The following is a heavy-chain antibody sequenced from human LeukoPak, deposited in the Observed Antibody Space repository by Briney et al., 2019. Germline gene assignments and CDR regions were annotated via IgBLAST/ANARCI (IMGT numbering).Heavy chain of an antibody. J-gene: IGHJ4*02. CDR3: AKGKRFRYFDNTKYYFDN. V-gene: IGHV3-30*18. CDR2: ISYDGSKK. CDR1: GFTFSSYG. Sequence: GGSLRLSCAASGFTFSSYGMHWVRQAPGKGLEWVAVISYDGSKKYYADSVKGRFTISRDNSKNTLYLQMNSLRAEDTAVYHCAKGKRFRYFDNTKYYFDNWGQGTLVTVSS. D-gene: IGHD3-9*01.